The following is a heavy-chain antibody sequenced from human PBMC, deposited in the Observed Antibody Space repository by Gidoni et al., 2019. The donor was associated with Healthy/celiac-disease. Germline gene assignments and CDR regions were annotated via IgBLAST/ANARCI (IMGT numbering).Heavy chain of an antibody. V-gene: IGHV3-9*01. J-gene: IGHJ4*02. CDR3: AKAFGVDIVARGENYFDY. CDR1: GFTFDDYA. D-gene: IGHD5-12*01. Sequence: VQLVESGGGLVQPGKSLRLSCAASGFTFDDYAMHWVRQVPGKGLEWVSGINWNNGSIGYADSVKGRFTISRDNAKNSLYLQMNSLRPEDTALYFCAKAFGVDIVARGENYFDYWGQGTLVTVSS. CDR2: INWNNGSI.